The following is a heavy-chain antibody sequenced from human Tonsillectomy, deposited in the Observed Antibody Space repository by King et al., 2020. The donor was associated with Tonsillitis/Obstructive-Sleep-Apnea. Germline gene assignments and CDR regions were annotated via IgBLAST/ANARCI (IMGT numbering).Heavy chain of an antibody. CDR1: GFTFSSYA. CDR2: ISYDGSNK. Sequence: VQLVESGGGVVQPGRSLRLSCAASGFTFSSYAMHWVPQAPGKGLEWVAVISYDGSNKYYADSVKGRFTISRDNSKNTLYLQMNSLRAEDTAVYYCARDRAARGYCSGGSCYSDAFDIWGQGTMVTVSS. D-gene: IGHD2-15*01. CDR3: ARDRAARGYCSGGSCYSDAFDI. J-gene: IGHJ3*02. V-gene: IGHV3-30*04.